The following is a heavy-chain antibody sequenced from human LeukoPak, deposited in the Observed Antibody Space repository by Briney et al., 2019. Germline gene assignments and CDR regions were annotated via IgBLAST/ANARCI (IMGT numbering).Heavy chain of an antibody. D-gene: IGHD6-19*01. V-gene: IGHV1-18*01. Sequence: ASVKVSCKASGYTFTTCGITWVRQAPGQGLEWVGWISAYNGNTNYAQKFQGRVTMTTDTSTSTAYMELRSLRSDDTAVYYCARGGSGWYSDYWGQGTLVSVSS. J-gene: IGHJ4*02. CDR1: GYTFTTCG. CDR2: ISAYNGNT. CDR3: ARGGSGWYSDY.